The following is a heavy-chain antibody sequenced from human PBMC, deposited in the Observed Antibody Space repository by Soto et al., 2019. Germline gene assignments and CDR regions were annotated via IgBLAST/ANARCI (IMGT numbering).Heavy chain of an antibody. V-gene: IGHV3-23*01. CDR2: ISGSGGST. Sequence: GGSLRLSCAASGFTFSSYAMSWVRQAPGKGLEWVSAISGSGGSTYYADSVKGRFTISRDNSKNTLYLQMNSLRAEDTAVYYCAKVGYYDILPRLDYWGQGTLVTVSS. CDR1: GFTFSSYA. D-gene: IGHD3-9*01. CDR3: AKVGYYDILPRLDY. J-gene: IGHJ4*02.